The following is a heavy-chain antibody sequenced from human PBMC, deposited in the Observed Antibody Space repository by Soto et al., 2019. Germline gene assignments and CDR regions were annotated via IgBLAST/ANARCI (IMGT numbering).Heavy chain of an antibody. CDR3: ARGGGVGVAGSAAFDM. Sequence: QLHLVQSGAVVKKPGASVTVSCSASGYPVTAYYMHWVRQAPGRGLEWMGGINPATGAAKYTQTSQGRGTMARDTSRSTVFMELRGLASEETAVFYCARGGGVGVAGSAAFDMWGQGTLVTVSS. V-gene: IGHV1-2*02. J-gene: IGHJ3*02. D-gene: IGHD3-3*01. CDR2: INPATGAA. CDR1: GYPVTAYY.